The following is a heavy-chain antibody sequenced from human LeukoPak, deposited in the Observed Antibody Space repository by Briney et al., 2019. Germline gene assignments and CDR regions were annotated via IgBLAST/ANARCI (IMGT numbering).Heavy chain of an antibody. D-gene: IGHD2-2*01. V-gene: IGHV4-30-4*01. Sequence: SQTLSLTCSVSGGSISNGDYYWSWIRQPPGKDLEWIGYIFFRGNTYYNPSLKSRLTISVDASKNQFSLKLSSVTAADTAVYYCARDRRCSSTSCSYGMDVWGQGTTVTVSS. CDR1: GGSISNGDYY. CDR3: ARDRRCSSTSCSYGMDV. CDR2: IFFRGNT. J-gene: IGHJ6*02.